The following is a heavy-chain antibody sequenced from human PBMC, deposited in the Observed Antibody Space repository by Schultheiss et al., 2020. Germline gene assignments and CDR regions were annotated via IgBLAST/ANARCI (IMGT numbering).Heavy chain of an antibody. V-gene: IGHV4-4*07. Sequence: SETLSLTCTVSGGSISSYYWSWIRQPAGKGLEWIGRIYTSGSTNYNPSLKSRVTISVDTSKNQFSLKLSSVTAADTAVYYCARGTSSSWYGVSVSNWFDPWGQGTLVTVAS. CDR3: ARGTSSSWYGVSVSNWFDP. CDR2: IYTSGST. CDR1: GGSISSYY. J-gene: IGHJ5*02. D-gene: IGHD6-13*01.